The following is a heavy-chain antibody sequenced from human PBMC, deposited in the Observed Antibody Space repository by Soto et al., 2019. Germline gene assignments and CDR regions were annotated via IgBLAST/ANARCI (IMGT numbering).Heavy chain of an antibody. V-gene: IGHV4-34*01. J-gene: IGHJ5*02. CDR2: INHSGST. Sequence: SETLSLTCAVYGGSFSGYYWSWIRQPPGKGLEWIGEINHSGSTNYNPSLKSRVTISVDTSKNQFSLKLSSVTAADTAVYYCARSPLIYCSGGSCYSFWFDPWGQGTLVTVSS. CDR3: ARSPLIYCSGGSCYSFWFDP. D-gene: IGHD2-15*01. CDR1: GGSFSGYY.